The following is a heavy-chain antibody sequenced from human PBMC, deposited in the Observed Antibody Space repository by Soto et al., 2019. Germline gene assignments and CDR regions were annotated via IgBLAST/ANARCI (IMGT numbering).Heavy chain of an antibody. Sequence: PSETLSLTCTVSGGSISSSSYYWGWIRQPPXKGLEWIGSIYYSGSTYYNPSLKSRVTISVDTSKNQFSLKLSSVTAADTAVYYCARHSWYSGYGFYYYYYGMDVWGQGTTVTVSS. J-gene: IGHJ6*02. CDR1: GGSISSSSYY. V-gene: IGHV4-39*01. CDR2: IYYSGST. D-gene: IGHD5-12*01. CDR3: ARHSWYSGYGFYYYYYGMDV.